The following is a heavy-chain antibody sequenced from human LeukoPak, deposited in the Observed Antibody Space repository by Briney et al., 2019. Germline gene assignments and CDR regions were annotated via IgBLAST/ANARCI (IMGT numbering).Heavy chain of an antibody. CDR1: GSSLSTSGMC. Sequence: SGPAPVKPTQTLTQTCTFSGSSLSTSGMCVSCIRQPPGKALEWLARTDWDDDKYYSTSLKTRLTISKDTSKNQVVLTMTNMDPVDTASYYCARVTGDYLFDYWGQGTLVTVSS. J-gene: IGHJ4*02. CDR2: TDWDDDK. D-gene: IGHD4-17*01. V-gene: IGHV2-70*11. CDR3: ARVTGDYLFDY.